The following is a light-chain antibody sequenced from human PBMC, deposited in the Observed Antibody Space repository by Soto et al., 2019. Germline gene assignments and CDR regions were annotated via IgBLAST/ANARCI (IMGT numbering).Light chain of an antibody. CDR3: QQRSDWPLT. V-gene: IGKV3-11*01. Sequence: EIALTQSPGTLSLSPGERATLSCRASQSVTSYLAWYQQKPGQAPRLLIYDVSNRASGIPARFSGSGSETDFTLTISSLEPEDFAVYYCQQRSDWPLTFGQGTRLEIK. CDR1: QSVTSY. CDR2: DVS. J-gene: IGKJ5*01.